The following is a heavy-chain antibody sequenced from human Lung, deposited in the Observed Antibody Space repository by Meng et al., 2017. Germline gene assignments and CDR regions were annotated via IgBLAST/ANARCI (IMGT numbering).Heavy chain of an antibody. CDR2: INTDGTTT. CDR1: GFTFSSYW. J-gene: IGHJ4*02. D-gene: IGHD1-26*01. CDR3: ARDVAGRGGY. V-gene: IGHV3-74*01. Sequence: VQLVESGGGLVQPGGFLRLSCAASGFTFSSYWMHWVRQTPGKGLVWVSRINTDGTTTTYADSVKGRFTISRDNAKNTLYLQMNSLRGEDTAVYYCARDVAGRGGYWGQGTLVTVSS.